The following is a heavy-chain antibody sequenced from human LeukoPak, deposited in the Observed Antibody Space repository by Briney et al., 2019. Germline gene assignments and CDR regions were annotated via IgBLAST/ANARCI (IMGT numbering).Heavy chain of an antibody. Sequence: VASVKVSCKAFGYTFTSNYMHWVRQAPGQGPEWMGVISPSGGSTTYAQKFQGRVTLTRDMSTSTDYLELRSLRSDDTAVYYCARDSGSYVDYWGQGTLVTVSS. D-gene: IGHD1-26*01. CDR1: GYTFTSNY. V-gene: IGHV1-46*01. J-gene: IGHJ4*02. CDR3: ARDSGSYVDY. CDR2: ISPSGGST.